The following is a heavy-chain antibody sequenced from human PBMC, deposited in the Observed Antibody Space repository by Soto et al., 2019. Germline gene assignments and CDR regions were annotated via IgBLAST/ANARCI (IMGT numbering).Heavy chain of an antibody. V-gene: IGHV3-74*03. D-gene: IGHD3-10*01. CDR3: ASDEGNAMIRGYDN. Sequence: EPQLVQSGGGLVQPGGSMRLSCAASGFFFSDYWMHWVRQPPGKGLVWVSSIKFDGSRTPYADSVEGRFTISRDNAKNTLYLQMNSLSAEDTAVYYCASDEGNAMIRGYDNWGQGTLVTVSS. CDR1: GFFFSDYW. J-gene: IGHJ4*02. CDR2: IKFDGSRT.